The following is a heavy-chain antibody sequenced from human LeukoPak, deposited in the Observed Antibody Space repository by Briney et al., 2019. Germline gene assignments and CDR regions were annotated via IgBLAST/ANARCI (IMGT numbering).Heavy chain of an antibody. CDR2: ISGSGGST. Sequence: PGGSLRLSCAASGFTFSSYAMSWVRQAPGKGLEWVSAISGSGGSTYYADSVKGRFTISRDNSKNTLYLQMNSLRAEDTAVYYCARARESGYLHYYYGMDVWGQGTTATVSS. CDR3: ARARESGYLHYYYGMDV. J-gene: IGHJ6*02. V-gene: IGHV3-23*01. CDR1: GFTFSSYA. D-gene: IGHD3-22*01.